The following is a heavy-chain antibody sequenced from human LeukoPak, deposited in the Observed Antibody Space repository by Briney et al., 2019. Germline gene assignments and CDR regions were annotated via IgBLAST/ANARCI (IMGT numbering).Heavy chain of an antibody. J-gene: IGHJ4*02. D-gene: IGHD6-13*01. CDR3: AKDYKQQLVED. CDR1: GFTFSSYS. Sequence: GGSLRLSCAASGFTFSSYSMNWVRQAPGKGLEWVSYISSSSSTIYYADSVKGRFTISRDNAKNSLYLQMNSLRAEDTAVYYCAKDYKQQLVEDWGQGTLVTVSS. CDR2: ISSSSSTI. V-gene: IGHV3-48*04.